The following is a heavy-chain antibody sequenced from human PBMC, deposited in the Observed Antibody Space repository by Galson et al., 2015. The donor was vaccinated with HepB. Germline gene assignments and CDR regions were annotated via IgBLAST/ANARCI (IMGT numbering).Heavy chain of an antibody. V-gene: IGHV3-23*01. CDR3: ASSGPNCSGGSCYLLWYFDL. D-gene: IGHD2-15*01. Sequence: SLRLSCAASGFTFSSYAMSWVRQAPGKGLEWVSAISGSGGSTYYADSVKGRFTISRDNSKNTLYLQMNSLRAEDTAVYYCASSGPNCSGGSCYLLWYFDLWGRGTLVTVSS. J-gene: IGHJ2*01. CDR2: ISGSGGST. CDR1: GFTFSSYA.